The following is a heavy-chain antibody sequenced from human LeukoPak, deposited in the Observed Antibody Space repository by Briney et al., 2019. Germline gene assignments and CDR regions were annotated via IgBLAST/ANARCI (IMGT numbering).Heavy chain of an antibody. CDR1: GFTFDDYA. J-gene: IGHJ4*02. CDR2: ISWDGGST. V-gene: IGHV3-43D*03. Sequence: GGSLRLSCAASGFTFDDYAMHWVRQAPGKGLEWVSLISWDGGSTYYADSVKGRFTISRDNSKNSLYLQMNSLGAEDTALYYCAKGRGTGYYFDYWGQGTLVTVSS. CDR3: AKGRGTGYYFDY. D-gene: IGHD3-16*01.